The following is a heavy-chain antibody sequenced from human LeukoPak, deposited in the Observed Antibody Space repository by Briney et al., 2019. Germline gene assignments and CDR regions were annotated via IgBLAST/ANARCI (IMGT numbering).Heavy chain of an antibody. V-gene: IGHV3-30*02. CDR1: VFTFSSYG. J-gene: IGHJ4*02. CDR3: AKDQEIAVAGTVDY. Sequence: GGSLRLSCAASVFTFSSYGMHWVRQAPGKGLEWVAFIRYDGSNKYYADSVKGRFTISRDNSKNTLYLQMNSLRAEDTAVYYCAKDQEIAVAGTVDYWGQGTLVTVSS. CDR2: IRYDGSNK. D-gene: IGHD6-19*01.